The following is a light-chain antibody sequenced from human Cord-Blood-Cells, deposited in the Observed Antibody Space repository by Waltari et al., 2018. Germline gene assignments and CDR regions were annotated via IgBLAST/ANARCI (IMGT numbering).Light chain of an antibody. J-gene: IGLJ3*02. CDR2: RNN. CDR3: AAWDDSLSGRV. V-gene: IGLV1-47*01. Sequence: QSVLTQPPSASGTHGQRVTISCSGSRSNIGSNYLYWYQQLPGTAPKLLIYRNNQRPSGVPDRFSGSKSGTSASLAISGLRSEDEADYYCAAWDDSLSGRVFGGGTKLTVL. CDR1: RSNIGSNY.